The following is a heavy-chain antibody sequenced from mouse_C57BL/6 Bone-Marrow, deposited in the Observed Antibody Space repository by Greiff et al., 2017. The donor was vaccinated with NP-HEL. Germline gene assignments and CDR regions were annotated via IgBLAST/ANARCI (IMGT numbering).Heavy chain of an antibody. V-gene: IGHV1-85*01. CDR3: ARGGYYDYGAFAY. CDR1: GYTFTSYD. Sequence: VQLQQSGPELVKPGASVKLSCKASGYTFTSYDINWVKQRPGQGLEWIGWIYPRDGSTKYNEKFKGKATLTVDTSSSTAYMELHSLTSEDSAVYFCARGGYYDYGAFAYWGQGTLVTVSA. D-gene: IGHD2-4*01. CDR2: IYPRDGST. J-gene: IGHJ3*01.